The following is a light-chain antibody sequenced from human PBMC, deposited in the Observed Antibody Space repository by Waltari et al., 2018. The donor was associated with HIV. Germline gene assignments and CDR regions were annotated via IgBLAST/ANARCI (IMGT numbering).Light chain of an antibody. Sequence: QSVLTPPPSVSAAPGQKVTISCSGSSSNIGSNYVSWYQQLPGTATKFLIYDNNKRPAGIPDRFSGSKSGTSATLGITGLQTGDEADYYCATWDSSLSAVVFGGGTKLTVL. CDR1: SSNIGSNY. CDR2: DNN. V-gene: IGLV1-51*01. J-gene: IGLJ2*01. CDR3: ATWDSSLSAVV.